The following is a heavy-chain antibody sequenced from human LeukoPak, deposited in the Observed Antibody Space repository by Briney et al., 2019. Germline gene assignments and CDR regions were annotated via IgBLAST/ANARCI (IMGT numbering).Heavy chain of an antibody. Sequence: PSETLSLTCTVSPDSISNSRYHWAWIRQPPGKGLEWIGNIYYSGSTYYNPSLESRVTISVDRSKNQFSLKVSSVTAADTAVYYCARHEGRQEINYWGQGTLVTVSS. CDR3: ARHEGRQEINY. V-gene: IGHV4-39*01. D-gene: IGHD5-24*01. J-gene: IGHJ4*02. CDR1: PDSISNSRYH. CDR2: IYYSGST.